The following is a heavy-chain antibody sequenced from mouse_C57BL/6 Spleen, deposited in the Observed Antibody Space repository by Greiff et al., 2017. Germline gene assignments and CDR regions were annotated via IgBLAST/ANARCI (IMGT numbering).Heavy chain of an antibody. D-gene: IGHD2-1*01. J-gene: IGHJ2*01. V-gene: IGHV1-64*01. CDR3: ARSNYGNSDY. Sequence: VQLQQPGAELVKPGASVKLSCKASGYTFTSYWMHWVKQRPGQGLEWIGMIHPNSGSTNYNEKFKSKATLTVDKSSSTAYMQLSSLTSEASAVYYCARSNYGNSDYWGQGTTLTVSS. CDR1: GYTFTSYW. CDR2: IHPNSGST.